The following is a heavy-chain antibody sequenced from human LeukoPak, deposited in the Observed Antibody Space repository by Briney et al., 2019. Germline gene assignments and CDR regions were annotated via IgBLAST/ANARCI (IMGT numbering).Heavy chain of an antibody. J-gene: IGHJ4*02. V-gene: IGHV4-39*01. CDR2: IFSGST. CDR3: ARHADSGFGQLAFDY. D-gene: IGHD3-10*01. Sequence: PSETLSLTCIVSGDSISSSSYYWGWVRQPPGKGLEWIGSIFSGSTYYNPSPKSRVTISLNTSKNQLSLNLSSVTAADTAVYYCARHADSGFGQLAFDYWGQGALVTVSS. CDR1: GDSISSSSYY.